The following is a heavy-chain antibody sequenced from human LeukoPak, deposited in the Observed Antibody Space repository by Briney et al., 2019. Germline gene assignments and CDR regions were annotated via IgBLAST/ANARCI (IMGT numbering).Heavy chain of an antibody. J-gene: IGHJ4*02. CDR1: GFTFSSYA. D-gene: IGHD6-19*01. V-gene: IGHV3-23*01. CDR3: ARSKQWLVLGY. Sequence: GGSLRLSCAASGFTFSSYAMSWVRQAPGRGLEWVSAISGSGGSTYYADSVKGRFTISRDNSKNTLYLQMNSLRAEDTAVYYCARSKQWLVLGYWGQGTLVTVSS. CDR2: ISGSGGST.